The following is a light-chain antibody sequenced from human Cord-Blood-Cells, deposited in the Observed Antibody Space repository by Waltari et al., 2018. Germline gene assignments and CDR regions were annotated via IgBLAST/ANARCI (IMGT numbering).Light chain of an antibody. J-gene: IGKJ3*01. CDR2: WAS. CDR3: QQYYSTPQT. Sequence: DIVMTQSPDSLAVSLSERATINCKSSQSVLYSSNNKNYLAWYQQKPGQPPKLLIYWASTRESGVPDRFSGSGSGTDFTLTISSLQAEDVAVYYCQQYYSTPQTFGPGTKVDIK. CDR1: QSVLYSSNNKNY. V-gene: IGKV4-1*01.